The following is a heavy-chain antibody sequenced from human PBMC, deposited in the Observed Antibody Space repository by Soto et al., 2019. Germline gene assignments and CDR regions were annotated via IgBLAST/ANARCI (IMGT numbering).Heavy chain of an antibody. V-gene: IGHV3-23*01. D-gene: IGHD3-22*01. CDR2: ISGIGDGT. CDR3: AKVSYYDNRGYFDF. J-gene: IGHJ4*02. Sequence: GGSLRLSCAASGFTFSSYAMHWVRQAPGKGLEWVSTISGIGDGTYYADSVKGRFTISRDNSKNTVYLQMNSLRAEDTAEYYCAKVSYYDNRGYFDFWGQGTLVTVSS. CDR1: GFTFSSYA.